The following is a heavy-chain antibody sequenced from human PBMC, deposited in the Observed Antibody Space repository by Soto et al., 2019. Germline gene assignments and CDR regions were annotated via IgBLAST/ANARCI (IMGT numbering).Heavy chain of an antibody. CDR2: IDPSDSYT. V-gene: IGHV5-10-1*03. CDR1: GYSFTSYW. J-gene: IGHJ6*02. D-gene: IGHD6-13*01. Sequence: EVQLVQSGAEVKKPGESLRISCKGSGYSFTSYWISWVRQMPGKGLEWMGRIDPSDSYTNYSPSFQGHVTISADKSISTAYLQWSSLKASDTAMYYCARRIAAAGNRYYGMDVWGQGTTVTVSS. CDR3: ARRIAAAGNRYYGMDV.